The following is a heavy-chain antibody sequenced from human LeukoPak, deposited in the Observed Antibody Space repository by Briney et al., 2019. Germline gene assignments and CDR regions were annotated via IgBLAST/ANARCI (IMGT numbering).Heavy chain of an antibody. CDR3: ALKTVTNWFDP. J-gene: IGHJ5*02. CDR2: IIPIFGIA. CDR1: GGTFSSYA. D-gene: IGHD4-11*01. V-gene: IGHV1-69*04. Sequence: SVKVSCMASGGTFSSYAISWVRPAPGRGVEWMGRIIPIFGIANYAQKFQGRVTITADKSTSTAYMELSSLRSEDTAVYYCALKTVTNWFDPWGQGTLVTVSS.